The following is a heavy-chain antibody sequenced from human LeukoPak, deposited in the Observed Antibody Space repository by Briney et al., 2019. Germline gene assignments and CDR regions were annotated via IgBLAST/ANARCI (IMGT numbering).Heavy chain of an antibody. CDR2: DGGGGT. CDR1: GFTFSSYG. Sequence: GGSLRLSCAASGFTFSSYGMSDGGGGTYYADSVKGRFSISRDNSKNTLYLQMNSLRAEDTAVYYCAKDLRNGYGRFDYWGQGTLVTVSS. J-gene: IGHJ4*02. CDR3: AKDLRNGYGRFDY. D-gene: IGHD5-24*01. V-gene: IGHV3-23*01.